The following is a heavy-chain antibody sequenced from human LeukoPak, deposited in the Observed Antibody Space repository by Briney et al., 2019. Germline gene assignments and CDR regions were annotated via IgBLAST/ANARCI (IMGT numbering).Heavy chain of an antibody. CDR3: ARGGGLAGSYYPPFDY. CDR2: IYHSGST. D-gene: IGHD3-10*01. V-gene: IGHV4-30-2*01. J-gene: IGHJ4*02. Sequence: SETLSLTCAVSGGSISSGGYSWSWIRQPPGKGLEWIGYIYHSGSTYYNPSLKSRVTISVDRSKNQFSLKLSSVTAADTAAYYCARGGGLAGSYYPPFDYWGQGTLVTVSS. CDR1: GGSISSGGYS.